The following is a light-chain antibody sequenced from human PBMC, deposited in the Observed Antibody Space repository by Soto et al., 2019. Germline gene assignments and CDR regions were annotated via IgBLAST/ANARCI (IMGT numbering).Light chain of an antibody. J-gene: IGKJ2*01. CDR2: GAS. CDR1: QSVSSSY. CDR3: QQYGSSPYT. V-gene: IGKV3-20*01. Sequence: EIVLTQSPGTLSLSPGERATLSCRASQSVSSSYLAWYQQKPGQAPRLLIYGASSRATGIPDRFSGSGSGKDFPLHHRRMEAEEFAVYYCQQYGSSPYTFGQGTKLEIK.